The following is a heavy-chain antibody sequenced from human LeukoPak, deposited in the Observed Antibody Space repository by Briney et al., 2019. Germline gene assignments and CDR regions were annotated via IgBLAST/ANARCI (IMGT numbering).Heavy chain of an antibody. Sequence: PGGSLRLSCAASGFTFDDYGMSWVRQAPGEGLEWVSGINWNGGSTGYADSVKGRSTISRDNAKNSLYLQMNSLGAEDTALYYCARGIYGDSLYYFDYWGQGTLVTVSS. D-gene: IGHD4-17*01. J-gene: IGHJ4*02. CDR2: INWNGGST. V-gene: IGHV3-20*04. CDR1: GFTFDDYG. CDR3: ARGIYGDSLYYFDY.